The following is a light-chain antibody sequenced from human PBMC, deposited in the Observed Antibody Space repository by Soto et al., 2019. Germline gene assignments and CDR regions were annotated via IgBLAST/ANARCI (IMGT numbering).Light chain of an antibody. CDR1: SSDVGIFNY. J-gene: IGLJ2*01. CDR3: CSYGGSNTLI. V-gene: IGLV2-8*01. CDR2: EVN. Sequence: QSVLTQPPSASGSPGQSVTISCTGTSSDVGIFNYVSWYQQHPDQAPKLLIFEVNKRPSGVPDRFSASKSGNTASLTVSGLQAEDEADYYCCSYGGSNTLIFGGGTKLTVL.